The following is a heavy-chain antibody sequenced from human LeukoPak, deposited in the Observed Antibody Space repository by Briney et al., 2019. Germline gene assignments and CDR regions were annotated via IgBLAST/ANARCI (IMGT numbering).Heavy chain of an antibody. CDR1: GFTFTDYF. CDR2: IIPKSGAT. V-gene: IGHV1-2*02. J-gene: IGHJ4*02. D-gene: IGHD3-10*01. Sequence: GASVKVSCTAPGFTFTDYFIHWVRQAPGQGLEWMGWIIPKSGATNFAQRFRDRVTVTSDTSTVSMDLSRLTPDDTAVYYCARDLRSGGVTYGQDSWGQGTLVTVSS. CDR3: ARDLRSGGVTYGQDS.